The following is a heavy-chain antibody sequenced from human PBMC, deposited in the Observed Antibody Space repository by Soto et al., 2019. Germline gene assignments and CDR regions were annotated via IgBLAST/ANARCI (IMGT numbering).Heavy chain of an antibody. Sequence: QVQLVESGGGVVQPGRSLRLSCAASGFTFSSYAMHWVRQAPGKGLEWVAVISYDGSNKSYADSVKGRFTISRDNSKNTLYLQMTSLRAEDTAVYYCARGTTVVTQCYFDYWGQGTLVTVSS. V-gene: IGHV3-30-3*01. CDR3: ARGTTVVTQCYFDY. D-gene: IGHD4-17*01. CDR1: GFTFSSYA. CDR2: ISYDGSNK. J-gene: IGHJ4*02.